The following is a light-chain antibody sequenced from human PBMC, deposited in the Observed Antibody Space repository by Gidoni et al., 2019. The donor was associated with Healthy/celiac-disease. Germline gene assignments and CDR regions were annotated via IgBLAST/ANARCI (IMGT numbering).Light chain of an antibody. Sequence: AIQLTPSPSSLSASVGDRVTITCRASQGISSALAWYQQKPGKAPKLLIYDASSLESGVPSRFSGSGSGTDFTLTISSLQPEDFATYYCQQCNSYSWTFGQGTKVEIK. CDR3: QQCNSYSWT. J-gene: IGKJ1*01. V-gene: IGKV1-13*02. CDR2: DAS. CDR1: QGISSA.